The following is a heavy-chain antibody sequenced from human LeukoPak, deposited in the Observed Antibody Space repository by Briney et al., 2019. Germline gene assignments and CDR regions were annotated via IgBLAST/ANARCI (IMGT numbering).Heavy chain of an antibody. D-gene: IGHD6-19*01. V-gene: IGHV4-4*07. CDR1: GGSISSYY. CDR3: AKRGKWLVPIDY. CDR2: IYTSGST. J-gene: IGHJ4*02. Sequence: SETLSLTCTVSGGSISSYYWSWIRQPAGKGLEWIGRIYTSGSTNYNPSLKSRVTMSVDTSKNQFSLKLSSVTAADTAVYYCAKRGKWLVPIDYWGQGTLVTVSS.